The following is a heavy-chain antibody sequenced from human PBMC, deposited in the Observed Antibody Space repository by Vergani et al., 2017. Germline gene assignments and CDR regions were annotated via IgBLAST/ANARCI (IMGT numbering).Heavy chain of an antibody. CDR2: IYYSGST. V-gene: IGHV4-39*01. CDR1: GGSISSSSYY. J-gene: IGHJ5*02. D-gene: IGHD3-3*01. Sequence: QVQLQESGPGLVKPSETLSLTCTVSGGSISSSSYYWGWIRQPPGKGLEWIGSIYYSGSTYYNPSLKSRVTISVDTSKNQFSLKLSSVTAADTAVYYCARNPDGSLRFLEWGFDPWGQGTLVTVSS. CDR3: ARNPDGSLRFLEWGFDP.